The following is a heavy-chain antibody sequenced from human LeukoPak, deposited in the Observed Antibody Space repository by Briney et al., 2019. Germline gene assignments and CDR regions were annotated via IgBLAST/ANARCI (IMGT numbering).Heavy chain of an antibody. CDR2: IYYSGST. J-gene: IGHJ5*02. CDR1: GGSVSSGGYY. D-gene: IGHD4-17*01. CDR3: ARDRATTVNRFDP. Sequence: SETLSLTCTVSGGSVSSGGYYWSWIGQHPGKGLEWIGYIYYSGSTDYNPSLKSRVTISVDTSKNQFSLKLSSVTAADTAVYYCARDRATTVNRFDPWGQGTLVTVSS. V-gene: IGHV4-31*03.